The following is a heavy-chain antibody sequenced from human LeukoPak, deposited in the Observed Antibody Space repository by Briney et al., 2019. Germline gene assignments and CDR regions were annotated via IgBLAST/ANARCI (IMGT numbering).Heavy chain of an antibody. CDR1: GYTFTGYY. D-gene: IGHD6-19*01. Sequence: VKVSCKASGYTFTGYYMHWVRQAPGQGLEWMGWINPNSGGTNYAQKFQGRVTMTRDTSISTAYMELSRLRSEDTAVYYCATTRGFRSGWYWGDAFDIWGQGTMVTVSS. CDR3: ATTRGFRSGWYWGDAFDI. J-gene: IGHJ3*02. CDR2: INPNSGGT. V-gene: IGHV1-2*02.